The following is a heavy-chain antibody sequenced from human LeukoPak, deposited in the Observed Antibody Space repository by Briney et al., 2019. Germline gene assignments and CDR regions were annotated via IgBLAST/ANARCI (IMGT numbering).Heavy chain of an antibody. CDR3: VSEYSSSAEYFQH. Sequence: GGSLRLACAASGLNFKIHYMSWVRQAPGKGLEWVAKINPDGSRLLYVDSVRGRFTISRDNSKNTLYLQMNSLRAEDTAVYYCVSEYSSSAEYFQHWGQGTLVTVSS. D-gene: IGHD6-6*01. CDR1: GLNFKIHY. V-gene: IGHV3-7*01. CDR2: INPDGSRL. J-gene: IGHJ1*01.